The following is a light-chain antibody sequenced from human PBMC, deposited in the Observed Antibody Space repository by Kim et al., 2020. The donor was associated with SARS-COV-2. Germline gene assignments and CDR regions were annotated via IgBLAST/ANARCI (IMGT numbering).Light chain of an antibody. CDR1: PSHVSGHKY. CDR2: NVS. J-gene: IGLJ1*01. V-gene: IGLV2-11*01. Sequence: QSATNTPAAHPSHVSGHKYVSWYNPNPAQTPNLMIYNVSNRPSGVPDRFSGSKSGNTTSLTISGLQAEDEADYYCCSYAGSYTYVFGTGTKVTVL. CDR3: CSYAGSYTYV.